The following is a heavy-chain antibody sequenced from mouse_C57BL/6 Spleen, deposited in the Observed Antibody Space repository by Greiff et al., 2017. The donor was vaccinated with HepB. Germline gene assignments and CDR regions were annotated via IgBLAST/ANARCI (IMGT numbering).Heavy chain of an antibody. V-gene: IGHV1-72*01. J-gene: IGHJ4*01. CDR1: GYTFTSYW. D-gene: IGHD2-12*01. CDR2: IDPNSGGT. CDR3: AREEEYSDDGRYYYAMDY. Sequence: VQLQQPGAELVKPGASVKLSCKASGYTFTSYWMHWVKQRPGRGLEWIGRIDPNSGGTKYNEKFKSKATLTVDKPSSTAYMQLSSLTSEDSAVYYCAREEEYSDDGRYYYAMDYWGQGTSVTVSS.